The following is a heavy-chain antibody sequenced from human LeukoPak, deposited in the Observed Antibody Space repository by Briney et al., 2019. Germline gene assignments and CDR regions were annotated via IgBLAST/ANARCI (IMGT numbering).Heavy chain of an antibody. D-gene: IGHD6-19*01. V-gene: IGHV3-23*01. J-gene: IGHJ4*02. CDR2: ISDSGTST. CDR3: AKAYNSGMYEDDYDY. CDR1: GFSFSSYS. Sequence: PGGSLRLSCAASGFSFSSYSMNWVRQAPGKGLEWVSAISDSGTSTYYSDSVKGRFTISRDSSKNTLYLQMNSLRAEDTAVYYCAKAYNSGMYEDDYDYWGQGTLVTVSS.